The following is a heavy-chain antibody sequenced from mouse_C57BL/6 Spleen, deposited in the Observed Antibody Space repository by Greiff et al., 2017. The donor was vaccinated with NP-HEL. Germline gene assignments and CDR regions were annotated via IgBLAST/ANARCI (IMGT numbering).Heavy chain of an antibody. J-gene: IGHJ3*01. CDR1: GYTFTSYW. D-gene: IGHD2-2*01. CDR2: LDPSDSYT. V-gene: IGHV1-69*01. CDR3: ARLGYDWFAY. Sequence: QVQLQQPGAELVMPGASVKLSCKASGYTFTSYWMHWVKQRPGQGLEWIGELDPSDSYTNYNQKFKGKSTLTVDKSSSTAYMQLSSLTSEDSAVYYCARLGYDWFAYWGQGTLVTVSA.